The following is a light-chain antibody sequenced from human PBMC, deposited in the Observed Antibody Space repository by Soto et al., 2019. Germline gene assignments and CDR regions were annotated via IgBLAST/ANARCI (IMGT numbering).Light chain of an antibody. CDR3: QQYNNWHGT. Sequence: EILMTQSPATLSVSPGERATLSCRASQSVDSNLAWYQQKPGQAPRLLIYGASTRATGISARFSGSGSGTEFTLTISSLRSEDFAVYYCQQYNNWHGTFGQGTKVDIK. CDR1: QSVDSN. CDR2: GAS. J-gene: IGKJ1*01. V-gene: IGKV3-15*01.